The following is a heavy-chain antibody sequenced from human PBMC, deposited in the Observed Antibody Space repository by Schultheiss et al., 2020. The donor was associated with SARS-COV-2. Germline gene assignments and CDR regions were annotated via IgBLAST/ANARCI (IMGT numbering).Heavy chain of an antibody. CDR3: ARRQFYYYGMDV. V-gene: IGHV4-34*01. CDR2: INHSGST. CDR1: GGSISGDY. Sequence: SETLSLTCTVSGGSISGDYWSWIRQPPGKGLEWIGEINHSGSTNYNPSLKGRVTISEDTSKAQISLNLTSITAADTAVYYCARRQFYYYGMDVWGQGTTVTVSS. J-gene: IGHJ6*02.